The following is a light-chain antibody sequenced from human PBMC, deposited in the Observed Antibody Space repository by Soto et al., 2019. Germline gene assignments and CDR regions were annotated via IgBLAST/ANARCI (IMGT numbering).Light chain of an antibody. CDR1: QNIGLS. J-gene: IGKJ1*01. V-gene: IGKV1-39*01. CDR3: QQAERTPWT. Sequence: DIQMTQSPTSLSASIGDRVTITCRARQNIGLSLNWLQQKPGSAPQLLIYATSRLHSGVPSRFSGSGSGTDFTLTISSLHPEEFATYYCQQAERTPWTFGQGTKVDI. CDR2: ATS.